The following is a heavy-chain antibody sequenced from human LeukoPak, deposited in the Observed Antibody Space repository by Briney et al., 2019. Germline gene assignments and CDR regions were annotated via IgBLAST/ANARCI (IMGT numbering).Heavy chain of an antibody. V-gene: IGHV3-7*04. D-gene: IGHD4-11*01. Sequence: PGGSLRLSCAASGLTFSSYWMSWVRQVPGKGLEGVANIKEDGSEKHDVDSVKGRFTISRDNAKNSLYLQMDSLTTEDRAVYRCAKDKNYSLLYHFDSWGQGTLVTVSA. CDR2: IKEDGSEK. CDR3: AKDKNYSLLYHFDS. CDR1: GLTFSSYW. J-gene: IGHJ4*02.